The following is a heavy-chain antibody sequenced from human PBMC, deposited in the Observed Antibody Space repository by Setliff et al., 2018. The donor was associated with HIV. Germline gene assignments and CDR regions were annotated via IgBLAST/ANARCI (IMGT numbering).Heavy chain of an antibody. J-gene: IGHJ6*02. CDR2: ISYDGINK. CDR1: GFTFSSYA. CDR3: SRVPYFSFWSGYFDIYGMDV. Sequence: PWGSLRLSCAASGFTFSSYAMHWVRQAPGKGLEWVAVISYDGINKYYADSVKGRFAISRDNSKNTLYLKVKCLRAEDTAVYYCSRVPYFSFWSGYFDIYGMDVWGQGTAVTVSS. D-gene: IGHD3-3*01. V-gene: IGHV3-30*09.